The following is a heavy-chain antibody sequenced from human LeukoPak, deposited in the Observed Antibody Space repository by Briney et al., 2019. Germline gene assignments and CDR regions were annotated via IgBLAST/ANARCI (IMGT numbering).Heavy chain of an antibody. Sequence: GGSLRLSCAASGFTFSSYDMHWVRQAPGKGLEWVAFISFDGSSKYYADSVKGRFTISRDNSKNTLYLQMNSLRAEDTAVYYCARDLEGKVAGDYWGQGTLVTVSS. J-gene: IGHJ4*02. CDR2: ISFDGSSK. CDR1: GFTFSSYD. CDR3: ARDLEGKVAGDY. D-gene: IGHD6-13*01. V-gene: IGHV3-30*03.